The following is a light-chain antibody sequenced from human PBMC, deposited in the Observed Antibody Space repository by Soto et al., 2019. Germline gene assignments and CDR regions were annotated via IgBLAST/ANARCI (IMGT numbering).Light chain of an antibody. CDR2: GAS. CDR3: HQYGRSPYT. J-gene: IGKJ2*01. V-gene: IGKV3-20*01. CDR1: QSVSDSY. Sequence: EIVLTQSPGTLSFSPGDRATLSCRTSQSVSDSYLAWYQQRVGQAPRLLIYGASNRATDIPDRFSGSGSGTDFTLTITRLEPEDFAVYYCHQYGRSPYTFGQGTKLEIK.